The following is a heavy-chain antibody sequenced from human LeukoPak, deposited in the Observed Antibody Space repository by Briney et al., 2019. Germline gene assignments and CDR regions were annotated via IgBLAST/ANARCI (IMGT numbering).Heavy chain of an antibody. Sequence: GASVKVSCKASGYTFTGYYMHWVRQAPGQGLEWMGWINPNSGGTNCAQKFQGRVTMTRDTSISTAYMELSRLRSDDTAVYYCAREVGANLYYYYYMDVWGKGTTVTVSS. CDR2: INPNSGGT. D-gene: IGHD1-26*01. V-gene: IGHV1-2*02. CDR1: GYTFTGYY. J-gene: IGHJ6*03. CDR3: AREVGANLYYYYYMDV.